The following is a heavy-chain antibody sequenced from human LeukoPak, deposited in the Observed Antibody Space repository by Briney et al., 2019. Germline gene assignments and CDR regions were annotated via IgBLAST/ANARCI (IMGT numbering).Heavy chain of an antibody. CDR3: ARGYSGYDSAFDY. V-gene: IGHV3-30*04. D-gene: IGHD5-12*01. J-gene: IGHJ4*02. Sequence: PGGSLRLSCAVSGFTFSSYAMHWVRQAPGKGLEWVAVISYDGSNKYYADSVKGRFTISRDNSKNTLYLQMNSLRAEDTAVYYCARGYSGYDSAFDYWGQGTLVTVSS. CDR2: ISYDGSNK. CDR1: GFTFSSYA.